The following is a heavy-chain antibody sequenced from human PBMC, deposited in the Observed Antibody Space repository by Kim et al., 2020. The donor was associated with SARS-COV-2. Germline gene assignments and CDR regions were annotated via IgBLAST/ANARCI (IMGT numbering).Heavy chain of an antibody. CDR1: GFTFSNAW. CDR3: TTVPYGDYVLYAYY. J-gene: IGHJ4*02. Sequence: GGSLRLSCAASGFTFSNAWMSWVRQAPGKGLEWVGRIKSKTDGGTTDYAAPVKGRFTISRDDSKNTLYLQMNSLKTEDTAVYYCTTVPYGDYVLYAYYWGQGTLVTVSS. D-gene: IGHD4-17*01. V-gene: IGHV3-15*01. CDR2: IKSKTDGGTT.